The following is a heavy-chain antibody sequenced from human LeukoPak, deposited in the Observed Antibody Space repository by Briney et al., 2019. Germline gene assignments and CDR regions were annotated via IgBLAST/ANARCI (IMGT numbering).Heavy chain of an antibody. CDR1: GYSFTSYW. CDR3: AVSSTLYCISTSCHDYYYYGMDV. D-gene: IGHD2-2*01. J-gene: IGHJ6*02. V-gene: IGHV5-51*01. Sequence: GESLKISCKGSGYSFTSYWIGWVRQMPGKGLEWMGIIYPGDSDTRYSPSFQGQVTISADKSISTAYLQWSSLKASDTAMYYCAVSSTLYCISTSCHDYYYYGMDVWGQGTTVTVSS. CDR2: IYPGDSDT.